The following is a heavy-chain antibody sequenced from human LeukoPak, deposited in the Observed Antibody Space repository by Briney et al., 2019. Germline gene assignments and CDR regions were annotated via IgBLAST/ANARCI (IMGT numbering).Heavy chain of an antibody. D-gene: IGHD3-10*01. CDR2: INHSGST. J-gene: IGHJ4*02. V-gene: IGHV4-34*01. Sequence: PSETLSLTCAVYGGSFSGYYWSWIRQPPGKGLEWIGEINHSGSTNYNPSLKSRVTISVDTSKKQFSLKLSSVTAADTAVYYCASTGITMVRGVIAWGQGTLVTVSS. CDR1: GGSFSGYY. CDR3: ASTGITMVRGVIA.